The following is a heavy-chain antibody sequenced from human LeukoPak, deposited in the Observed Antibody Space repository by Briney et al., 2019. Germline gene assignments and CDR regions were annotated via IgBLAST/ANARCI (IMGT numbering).Heavy chain of an antibody. CDR1: GFTFGDYA. CDR3: IGENYYDLSPRDNYFDY. CDR2: IRSKAYGGTT. J-gene: IGHJ4*02. D-gene: IGHD3-22*01. Sequence: PGGSLRLSCTASGFTFGDYAMSWVRQAPGKGLEWVGFIRSKAYGGTTEYAASVKGRFTISRDDSKSIAYLQMNSLKTEDTAVYYCIGENYYDLSPRDNYFDYWGQGTLVTVSS. V-gene: IGHV3-49*04.